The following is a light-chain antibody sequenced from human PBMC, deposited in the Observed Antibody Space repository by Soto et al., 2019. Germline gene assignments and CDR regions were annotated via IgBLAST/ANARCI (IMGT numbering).Light chain of an antibody. V-gene: IGKV3-11*01. Sequence: EIVLTQSPATLSLSPGERATLSCRASQRVSSYLAWYQQKPAQSPRLLIYDASNMATGIPARFSGSGSGTDFTFTISSVAREDFAVCCCENSSRWPLTFGRGTKGGSK. CDR2: DAS. CDR3: ENSSRWPLT. CDR1: QRVSSY. J-gene: IGKJ3*01.